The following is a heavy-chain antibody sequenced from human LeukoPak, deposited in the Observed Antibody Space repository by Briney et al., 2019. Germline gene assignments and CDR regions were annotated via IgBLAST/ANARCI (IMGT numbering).Heavy chain of an antibody. V-gene: IGHV4-34*01. CDR3: ARVRRSWYTVDWFDP. Sequence: SETLSLTCAVYGGSFSGYYWSWIRQPPGKGLEWIGEINHSGSTNYNPSLKSRVTISVDTSKNQFSLKLNSVTAADTAVYYCARVRRSWYTVDWFDPWGQGTLVTVSS. CDR2: INHSGST. J-gene: IGHJ5*02. CDR1: GGSFSGYY. D-gene: IGHD6-13*01.